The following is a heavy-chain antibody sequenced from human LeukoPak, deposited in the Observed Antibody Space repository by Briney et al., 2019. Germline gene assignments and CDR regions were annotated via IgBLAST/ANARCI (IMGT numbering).Heavy chain of an antibody. CDR2: INPNNGGT. Sequence: ASVKVSCKASGYTFTGYYLHWVRQAPGQGLEWMGWINPNNGGTKYAQNFQGRVTMTRDTSISTAYMELDRLRFDDTAVYYCARDSGEVPDYWGQGTLVTVSS. D-gene: IGHD3-10*01. J-gene: IGHJ4*02. CDR3: ARDSGEVPDY. CDR1: GYTFTGYY. V-gene: IGHV1-2*02.